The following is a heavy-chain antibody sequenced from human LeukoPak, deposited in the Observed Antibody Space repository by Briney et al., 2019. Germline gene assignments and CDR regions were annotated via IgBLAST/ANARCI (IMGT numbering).Heavy chain of an antibody. D-gene: IGHD2-2*01. CDR3: ARTYQLLLSDAFDI. Sequence: SETLSLTCTVSGGSISSSSYYWGWIRQPPGKGLEWIGSIYYSGSTYYNPSLKSRVTISVDTSKNQFSLKLSSVTAADTAVYYCARTYQLLLSDAFDIWGQGTMVTVSS. CDR2: IYYSGST. J-gene: IGHJ3*02. V-gene: IGHV4-39*01. CDR1: GGSISSSSYY.